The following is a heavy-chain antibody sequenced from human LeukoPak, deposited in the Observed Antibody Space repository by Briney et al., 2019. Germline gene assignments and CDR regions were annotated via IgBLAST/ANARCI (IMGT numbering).Heavy chain of an antibody. CDR2: INWNGGST. D-gene: IGHD4-17*01. CDR3: ARDKDRELVAYGDLWEY. V-gene: IGHV3-20*04. J-gene: IGHJ4*02. Sequence: PGGSLRLSCAASGVTFDDYGMSWVRQAPGKGLEWVSGINWNGGSTGYADSVKGRFTISRDNAKNSLYLQMNSLRAEDTALYYCARDKDRELVAYGDLWEYWGQGTLVTVSS. CDR1: GVTFDDYG.